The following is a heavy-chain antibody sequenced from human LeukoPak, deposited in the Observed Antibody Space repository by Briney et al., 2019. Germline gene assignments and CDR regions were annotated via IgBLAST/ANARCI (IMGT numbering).Heavy chain of an antibody. CDR2: INHSGST. CDR1: GGPFSGYY. V-gene: IGHV4-34*01. J-gene: IGHJ4*02. CDR3: VRGIAVAGPTGNYFDY. D-gene: IGHD6-19*01. Sequence: KPSETLSLTCAVYGGPFSGYYWSWIRQPPGKGLEWIGEINHSGSTNYNPSLKSRVTISVDTSKNQFSLKLSSVTAADTAVYYCVRGIAVAGPTGNYFDYWGQGTLVTVSS.